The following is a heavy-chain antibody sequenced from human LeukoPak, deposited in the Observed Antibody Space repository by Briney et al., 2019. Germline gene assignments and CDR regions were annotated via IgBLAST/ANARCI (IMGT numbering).Heavy chain of an antibody. J-gene: IGHJ4*02. CDR1: GFTFSSYG. V-gene: IGHV3-33*01. D-gene: IGHD2-2*01. Sequence: GGSLRLSCAASGFTFSSYGMHWVRQAPGKGLEWVAVIWYDGSNKYYADSVKGRFTISRGNSKNTLYLQMNSLRAEDTAVYYCARDQCSSTSCSQSFDYWGQGTLVTVSS. CDR3: ARDQCSSTSCSQSFDY. CDR2: IWYDGSNK.